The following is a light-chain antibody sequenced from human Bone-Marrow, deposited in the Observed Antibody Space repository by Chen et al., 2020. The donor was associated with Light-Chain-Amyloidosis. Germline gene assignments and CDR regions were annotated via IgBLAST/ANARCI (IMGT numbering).Light chain of an antibody. V-gene: IGKV1-39*01. CDR1: QSVTNY. J-gene: IGKJ1*01. Sequence: DIQMTQSPSSLAASVGDRVTITCRTRQSVTNYLNWYQQKPGKAPRILIYAASTVHTGVPSRFSGSGFGTDFTLTISGLQPEDVATYYCQQSYSSPPFGPGTKVE. CDR3: QQSYSSPP. CDR2: AAS.